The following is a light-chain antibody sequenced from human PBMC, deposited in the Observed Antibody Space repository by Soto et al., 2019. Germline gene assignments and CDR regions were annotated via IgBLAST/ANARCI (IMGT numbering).Light chain of an antibody. CDR3: SSYTKVNTLVV. Sequence: QSALTQPASVSGSPGQSITISCTGSSSDVGTYNLVSWYQQHPGKAPKLLIYEGSKRPSGVSNRFSGSKSGNTASLTISGLQAEDEADYFCSSYTKVNTLVVFGGGTKLTVL. CDR2: EGS. V-gene: IGLV2-14*02. J-gene: IGLJ2*01. CDR1: SSDVGTYNL.